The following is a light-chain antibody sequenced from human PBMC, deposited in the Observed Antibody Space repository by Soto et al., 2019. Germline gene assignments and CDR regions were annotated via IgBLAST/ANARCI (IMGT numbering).Light chain of an antibody. CDR1: LRLSSSY. V-gene: IGKV3-20*01. CDR3: MQALRTQWT. Sequence: GARANKNCRSTLRLSSSYFAWYQQKPGQAPRLLIYGASSRAAGIPDRFTGSGSGTDFTLKISRVEAEDVGVYYCMQALRTQWTFGQGTKVDIK. J-gene: IGKJ1*01. CDR2: GAS.